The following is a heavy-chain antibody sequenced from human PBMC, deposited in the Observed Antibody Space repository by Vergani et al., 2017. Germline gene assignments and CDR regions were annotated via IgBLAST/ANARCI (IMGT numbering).Heavy chain of an antibody. D-gene: IGHD6-13*01. CDR3: ARRGIAAPIDY. J-gene: IGHJ4*02. V-gene: IGHV4-39*01. CDR1: GGSISSSSYY. Sequence: QLQLQESGPGLVKPSETLSLTCTVSGGSISSSSYYWGWVRQPPGKGLEWIGSIHYSGSTYYNPSLKSRVTISVDTSKNQFSLKLSSVTAADTAVYYCARRGIAAPIDYWGQGTLVTVSS. CDR2: IHYSGST.